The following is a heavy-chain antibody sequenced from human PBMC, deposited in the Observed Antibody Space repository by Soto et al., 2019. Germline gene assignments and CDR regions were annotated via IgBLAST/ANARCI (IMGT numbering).Heavy chain of an antibody. CDR2: INHSGST. V-gene: IGHV4-34*01. D-gene: IGHD2-15*01. Sequence: QVQLQQWGAGLLKPSETLSLTCAVYGGSFSGYYWSWIRQPPGKGLEWIGEINHSGSTNYNPSLKSRVTISGDTSKNQFSLKLSSVTAADTAVYYCARRAYCSGGSCYYYYYYMDVWGKGTTVTVSS. CDR1: GGSFSGYY. CDR3: ARRAYCSGGSCYYYYYYMDV. J-gene: IGHJ6*03.